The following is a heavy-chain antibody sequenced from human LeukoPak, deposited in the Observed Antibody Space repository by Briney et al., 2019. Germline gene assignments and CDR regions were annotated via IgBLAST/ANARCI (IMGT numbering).Heavy chain of an antibody. CDR3: AKDSVRKSIVGPTTRGVNDY. CDR2: IKTDGSIT. Sequence: GGSLRLSCAASGFSFSVYWMHWVRQAPGKGPVWVSRIKTDGSITDYADFVKGRFTISRDNSKNTLYLQMNSLRPEDTAVYYCAKDSVRKSIVGPTTRGVNDYWGQGTLVTVSS. D-gene: IGHD1-26*01. CDR1: GFSFSVYW. V-gene: IGHV3-74*01. J-gene: IGHJ4*02.